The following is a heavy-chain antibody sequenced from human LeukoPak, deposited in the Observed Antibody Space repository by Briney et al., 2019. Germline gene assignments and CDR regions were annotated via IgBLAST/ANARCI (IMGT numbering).Heavy chain of an antibody. CDR2: IYSGGST. V-gene: IGHV3-53*01. D-gene: IGHD3-10*01. CDR3: ARDVGTMVRGVIS. Sequence: PGGSLRLSCAASGFTFSGYATSWVRRAPGKGLEWVSVIYSGGSTFYADSVKGRFTISRDNSKNTLYLQMNSLRAEDTAMYYCARDVGTMVRGVISWGQGTLVTVSS. CDR1: GFTFSGYA. J-gene: IGHJ4*02.